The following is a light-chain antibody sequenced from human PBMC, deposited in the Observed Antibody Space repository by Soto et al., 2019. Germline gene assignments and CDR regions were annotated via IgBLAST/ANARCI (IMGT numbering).Light chain of an antibody. J-gene: IGKJ3*01. Sequence: EIVLTQSPGTLSLSPGERATLSCRASQSINSRYLAWYQQKPGQAPRRLIYGASSRATGIPDRFSGSGSGTDLTLTISRLEPEDFAVYYCQQFGSSPGFTFGPGTIVDIK. CDR1: QSINSRY. V-gene: IGKV3-20*01. CDR3: QQFGSSPGFT. CDR2: GAS.